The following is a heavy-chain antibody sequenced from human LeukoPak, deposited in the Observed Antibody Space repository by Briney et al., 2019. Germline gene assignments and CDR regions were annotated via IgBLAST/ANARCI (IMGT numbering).Heavy chain of an antibody. Sequence: ASMKVSCKASGYTFTSYYMHWVRQAPEQGLEWMGIINPSGGSTSYAQKFQGRVTMTRDTSTSTVYMELSSLRSEDTAVYYCARTNYYDSSGYQGAGTYYYGMDVWGQGTTVTVSS. J-gene: IGHJ6*02. V-gene: IGHV1-46*01. CDR3: ARTNYYDSSGYQGAGTYYYGMDV. D-gene: IGHD3-22*01. CDR2: INPSGGST. CDR1: GYTFTSYY.